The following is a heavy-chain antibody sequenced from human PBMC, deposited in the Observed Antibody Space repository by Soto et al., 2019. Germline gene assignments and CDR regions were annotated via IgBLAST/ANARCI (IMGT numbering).Heavy chain of an antibody. J-gene: IGHJ4*02. D-gene: IGHD2-2*01. V-gene: IGHV3-21*01. Sequence: LRLSCVGSGFTFHNYGMSWVRQAPGKGLEWLSSIDSTGTYIYYANSLKGRFTISRDNAKGSLYLQMNSLRAEDTAVYYCARAIEEVPAAAQGYWGKGPQVTVS. CDR2: IDSTGTYI. CDR1: GFTFHNYG. CDR3: ARAIEEVPAAAQGY.